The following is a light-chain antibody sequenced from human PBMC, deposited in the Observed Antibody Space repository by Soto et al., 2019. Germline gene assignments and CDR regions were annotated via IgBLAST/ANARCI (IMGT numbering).Light chain of an antibody. Sequence: EIQMTQSPSTLSASIGDRVTITCRASQSINNWLAWYQQKPGKAPKVLIYKASTLASGVPSRFSGSESGTEFTLAINSLQPDDFAIYYCQQYDTCPFTFGPGTKVDIK. CDR3: QQYDTCPFT. V-gene: IGKV1-5*03. CDR2: KAS. CDR1: QSINNW. J-gene: IGKJ3*01.